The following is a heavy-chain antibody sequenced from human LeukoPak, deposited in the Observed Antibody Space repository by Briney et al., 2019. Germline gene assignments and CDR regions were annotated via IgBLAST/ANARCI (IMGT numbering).Heavy chain of an antibody. CDR2: IYSGGST. Sequence: GGSLRLSCAASGFTVSSNYMSWVRQAPGKGLEWVSIIYSGGSTYYADSVKGRFTISRHNSKNTLYLQMTSLRAEDTAVYYCARADYYDSSGYNDYWGQGTLVTVSS. CDR3: ARADYYDSSGYNDY. CDR1: GFTVSSNY. V-gene: IGHV3-53*01. J-gene: IGHJ4*02. D-gene: IGHD3-22*01.